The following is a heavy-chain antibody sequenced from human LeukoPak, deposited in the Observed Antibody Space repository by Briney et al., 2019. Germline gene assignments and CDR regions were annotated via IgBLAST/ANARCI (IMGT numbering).Heavy chain of an antibody. V-gene: IGHV3-23*01. CDR2: ISGSGGST. J-gene: IGHJ6*03. D-gene: IGHD3-16*01. Sequence: GGSLRLSCAVSGFTFSSYAMSWVRQAPGKGLEWVSAISGSGGSTYYADSVKGRFTISRDNSKNTLYLQMNSLRADDTAVYYCARDSKFTGYYYYMDVWGKGTTVTVSS. CDR1: GFTFSSYA. CDR3: ARDSKFTGYYYYMDV.